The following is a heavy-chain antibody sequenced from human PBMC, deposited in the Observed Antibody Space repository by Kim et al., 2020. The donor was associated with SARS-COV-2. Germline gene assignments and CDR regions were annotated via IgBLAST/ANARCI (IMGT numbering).Heavy chain of an antibody. CDR3: ARDPQVGIQLWLNNWFDP. CDR1: GYSISSGYY. V-gene: IGHV4-38-2*02. Sequence: SETLSLTCTVSGYSISSGYYWGWIRQPPGKGLEWIGSIYHSGSTYYNPSLKSRVTISVDTSKNQFSLKLSSVTAADTAVYYCARDPQVGIQLWLNNWFDP. D-gene: IGHD5-18*01. J-gene: IGHJ5*02. CDR2: IYHSGST.